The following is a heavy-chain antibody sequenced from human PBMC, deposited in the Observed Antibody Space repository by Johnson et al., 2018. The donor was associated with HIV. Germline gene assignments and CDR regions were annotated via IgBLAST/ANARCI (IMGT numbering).Heavy chain of an antibody. CDR1: GFTFSSYA. V-gene: IGHV3-23*04. D-gene: IGHD3-16*01. Sequence: VQLVESGGGLVQPGGSLRLSCAASGFTFSSYAMSWVRQAPGKGLEWVSAIGTAGDTYYPGSVKGRFTISRDNSKNTLFLQMDSLRPEDTAVYYCAKPPSMGADAFDIWGQGTMITVSS. J-gene: IGHJ3*02. CDR2: IGTAGDT. CDR3: AKPPSMGADAFDI.